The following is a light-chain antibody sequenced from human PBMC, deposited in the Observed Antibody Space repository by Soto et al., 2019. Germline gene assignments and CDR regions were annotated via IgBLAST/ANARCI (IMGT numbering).Light chain of an antibody. V-gene: IGLV1-44*01. J-gene: IGLJ1*01. CDR3: GAWEDRRNGYV. CDR2: SHN. Sequence: QSVLTQPPSASGTPGQRVTISCSGISSNIGSNPVNWFQQLPGSAPKLLIYSHNQRPSGVPDRFSGSKSGTSASLAISGLQSEDEAAYYCGAWEDRRNGYVFGTGTKVTVL. CDR1: SSNIGSNP.